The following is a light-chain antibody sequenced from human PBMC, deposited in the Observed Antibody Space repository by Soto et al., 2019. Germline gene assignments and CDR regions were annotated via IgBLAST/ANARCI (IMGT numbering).Light chain of an antibody. CDR1: QSIGGN. V-gene: IGKV3-15*01. CDR3: HCFHNCTSRPLT. Sequence: EQVMSQSPATLSVSPGGTATLSCRASQSIGGNLAWYQQKPAQAPRLLIYGASTRATGVPPRFRGSGSGSEITLTLSSSQPEDFAVYYCHCFHNCTSRPLTFGGGTKVEIK. J-gene: IGKJ4*01. CDR2: GAS.